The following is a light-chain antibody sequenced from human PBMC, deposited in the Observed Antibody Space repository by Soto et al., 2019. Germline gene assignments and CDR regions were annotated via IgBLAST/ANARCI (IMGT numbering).Light chain of an antibody. J-gene: IGLJ2*01. CDR1: SSNIGSNY. CDR3: AAWDDSLSGHVV. CDR2: RNN. V-gene: IGLV1-47*01. Sequence: QSVLTQPHSASGTPGQRVTISCSGSSSNIGSNYVYWYQQLPGTAHKLLIYRNNQRPSGVPDRFSGSKSGTSASLAISGLRSEDEADYYCAAWDDSLSGHVVFGGGTKLTVL.